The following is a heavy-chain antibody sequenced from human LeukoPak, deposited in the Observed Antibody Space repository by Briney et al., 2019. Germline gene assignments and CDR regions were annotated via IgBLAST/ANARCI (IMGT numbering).Heavy chain of an antibody. J-gene: IGHJ4*02. Sequence: GGSLRLSCAATGFTFSDVWMSWVHQAPGRGLEWVGRIRSTAHGGTIEYAAPVKGRFTISRDDSKDTLYLQMNSVKTEDTAVYFCSEGLAYWGQGTLVTVSS. CDR2: IRSTAHGGTI. V-gene: IGHV3-15*01. CDR3: SEGLAY. CDR1: GFTFSDVW.